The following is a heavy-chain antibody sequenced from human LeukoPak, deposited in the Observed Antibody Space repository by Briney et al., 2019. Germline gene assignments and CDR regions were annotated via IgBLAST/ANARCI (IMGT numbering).Heavy chain of an antibody. J-gene: IGHJ4*02. CDR2: FDPEDGET. CDR1: GYTLTELS. CDR3: ARGVTGIDY. Sequence: ASVKVSCKVSGYTLTELSMHWVRQAPGKGLEWMGGFDPEDGETIYAQKFQGRVTMTRDTSTSTVYMELSSLRSEDTAVYYCARGVTGIDYWGQGTLVTVSS. V-gene: IGHV1-24*01. D-gene: IGHD1-20*01.